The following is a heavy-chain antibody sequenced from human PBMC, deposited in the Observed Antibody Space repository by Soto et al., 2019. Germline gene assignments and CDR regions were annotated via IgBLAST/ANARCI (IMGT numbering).Heavy chain of an antibody. CDR1: GFPFSDHY. CDR2: SRNRANSYTT. CDR3: ARVVPGPLDYTPDY. V-gene: IGHV3-72*01. D-gene: IGHD4-4*01. Sequence: GGSLRLSCIVSGFPFSDHYMDWVRQAPGKGLEWIGRSRNRANSYTTEYAASVKGRFTISRDDSQNSLYLQMNSLKTEDTAVYFCARVVPGPLDYTPDYWGQGTLVTVSS. J-gene: IGHJ4*02.